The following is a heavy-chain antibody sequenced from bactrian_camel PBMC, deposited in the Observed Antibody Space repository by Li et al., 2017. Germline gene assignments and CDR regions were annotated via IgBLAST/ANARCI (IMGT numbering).Heavy chain of an antibody. V-gene: IGHV3S53*01. Sequence: QVQLVESGGGSVQAGGSLRLSCAASGASYNTHCMAWFRQAPGKEREGVASIARGGSTTYADSVTGRFTISRDNAKDILYLEMNSLKPEDTAMYYCASGGCPVYDAVGMDHWGEGTQVTVS. D-gene: IGHD3*01. CDR1: GASYNTHC. CDR2: IARGGST. J-gene: IGHJ7*01.